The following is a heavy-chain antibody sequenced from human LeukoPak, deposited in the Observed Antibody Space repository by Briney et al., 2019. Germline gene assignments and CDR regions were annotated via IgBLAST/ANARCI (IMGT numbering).Heavy chain of an antibody. Sequence: GESLKISCKGSGYSFASYWIGWVRQMPGKGLEWMGIIYPADSDTRYSPSFQGQVTISADKSISTAYLQWSSLKASDTAMYYCATGSSSWYGFWDYWGQGTLVTVSS. J-gene: IGHJ4*02. CDR1: GYSFASYW. D-gene: IGHD6-13*01. CDR3: ATGSSSWYGFWDY. V-gene: IGHV5-51*01. CDR2: IYPADSDT.